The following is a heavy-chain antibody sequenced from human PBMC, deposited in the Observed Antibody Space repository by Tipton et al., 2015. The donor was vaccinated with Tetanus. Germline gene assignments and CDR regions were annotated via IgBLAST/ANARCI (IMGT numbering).Heavy chain of an antibody. CDR2: IYHSGTT. J-gene: IGHJ4*02. CDR3: ASRGYSGRRQIEDY. CDR1: GGSIRSSNW. V-gene: IGHV4-4*02. D-gene: IGHD5-12*01. Sequence: TLSLTCAVSGGSIRSSNWWSWVRQTPGKGLEWIGEIYHSGTTNYNPSLKSRVTMSVDNSKNQFSLKLNSVTAADTAVYYCASRGYSGRRQIEDYWGQGTLVTVSS.